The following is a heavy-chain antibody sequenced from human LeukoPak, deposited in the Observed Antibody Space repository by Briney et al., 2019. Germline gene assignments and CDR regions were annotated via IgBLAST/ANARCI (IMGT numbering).Heavy chain of an antibody. CDR3: ARAHPRHSSGWPDLDY. CDR1: GGSISSYY. CDR2: IYYSGST. J-gene: IGHJ4*02. V-gene: IGHV4-59*01. Sequence: SETLSLTCTVSGGSISSYYWSWIRQPPGKGLEWIGYIYYSGSTNYNPSLKSRVTISVDTSKNQFSLKLSSVTAAHTAVYYCARAHPRHSSGWPDLDYWGQGTLVTVSS. D-gene: IGHD6-19*01.